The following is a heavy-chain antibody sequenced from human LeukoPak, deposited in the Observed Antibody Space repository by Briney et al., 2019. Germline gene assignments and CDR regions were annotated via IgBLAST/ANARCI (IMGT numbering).Heavy chain of an antibody. J-gene: IGHJ4*02. CDR1: GGSIKSNNW. CDR2: IYHSGST. Sequence: SETLSLTCAVSGGSIKSNNWWSWVRQPPGKGLEWIGEIYHSGSTNYNPSLESRVTVSVDKSKNQFSLDLSSVTAADTAVYYCARDRVRGNSNPFFDYWGQGTLVTVSS. CDR3: ARDRVRGNSNPFFDY. D-gene: IGHD4-11*01. V-gene: IGHV4-4*02.